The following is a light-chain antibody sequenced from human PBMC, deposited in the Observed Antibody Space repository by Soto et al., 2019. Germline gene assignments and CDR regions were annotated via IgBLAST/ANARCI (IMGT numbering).Light chain of an antibody. J-gene: IGKJ2*01. CDR3: QQSDRTPRT. CDR1: QSISSW. Sequence: DIQMTQSPSTLSASVGDRVTITCRASQSISSWLAWYQQKPGKAPKLLIYKASSLQSGVPSRFSGSGSGTDFILTISTLQPEDFATYYCQQSDRTPRTFGQGTKLEIK. V-gene: IGKV1-5*03. CDR2: KAS.